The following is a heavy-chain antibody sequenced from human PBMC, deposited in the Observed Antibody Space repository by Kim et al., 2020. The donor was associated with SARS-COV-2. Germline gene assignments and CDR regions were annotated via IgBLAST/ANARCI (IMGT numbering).Heavy chain of an antibody. CDR1: GGTFSSYA. CDR2: IIPIFGTA. Sequence: SVKVSCKASGGTFSSYAISWVRQAPGQGLEWMGGIIPIFGTANYAQKFQGRVTITADESTSTAYMELSSLRSEDTAVYYCARAGPRGSDKSTIDYWGQGTMVTVSS. D-gene: IGHD6-25*01. J-gene: IGHJ4*02. V-gene: IGHV1-69*13. CDR3: ARAGPRGSDKSTIDY.